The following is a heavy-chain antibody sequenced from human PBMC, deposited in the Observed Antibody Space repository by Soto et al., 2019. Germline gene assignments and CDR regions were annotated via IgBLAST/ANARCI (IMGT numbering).Heavy chain of an antibody. CDR3: AKISKIGTFDP. J-gene: IGHJ5*02. D-gene: IGHD3-22*01. CDR2: IYYSGST. Sequence: SETLSLTCTVSGGSMSPYYWSWFRQPPGKGLEWIAYIYYSGSTSYNPSLKTRVTISVDTSQNQFSLKLNSVTAADTAMYYCAKISKIGTFDPWGQGTLVTVS. CDR1: GGSMSPYY. V-gene: IGHV4-59*01.